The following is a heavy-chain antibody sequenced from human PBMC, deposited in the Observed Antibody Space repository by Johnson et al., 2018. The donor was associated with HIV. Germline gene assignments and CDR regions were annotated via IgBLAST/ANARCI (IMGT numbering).Heavy chain of an antibody. Sequence: VQLVESGGGLVQPGGSLRLSCAASGFTFSSYDMHWVRQATGKGLEWVSAIGTAGDTYYPGSVKGRFTISRENAKNSLSLQMSGLRADDTAVYYCVRETRDDAFDIWGQGTMVTVSS. D-gene: IGHD4-11*01. CDR3: VRETRDDAFDI. V-gene: IGHV3-13*01. CDR2: IGTAGDT. CDR1: GFTFSSYD. J-gene: IGHJ3*02.